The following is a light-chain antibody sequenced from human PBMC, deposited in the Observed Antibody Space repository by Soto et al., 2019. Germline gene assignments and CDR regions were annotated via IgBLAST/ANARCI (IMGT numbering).Light chain of an antibody. J-gene: IGLJ3*02. Sequence: QSALTQPASVSGSPGQSITISCTGTSSDIGGYNYVSWYQHHPGKAPKLMICEVTNRPSGVSNRFSGSKSGNTASLTIPGLQAEDEADYYCSSYTSSSTLVFGGGTKLTVL. CDR2: EVT. CDR1: SSDIGGYNY. V-gene: IGLV2-14*01. CDR3: SSYTSSSTLV.